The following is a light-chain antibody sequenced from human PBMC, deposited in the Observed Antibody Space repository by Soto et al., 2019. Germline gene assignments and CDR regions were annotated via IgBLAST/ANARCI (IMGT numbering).Light chain of an antibody. CDR3: AAWDDSLNGYV. CDR1: SSNFGSNT. V-gene: IGLV1-44*01. CDR2: SNN. J-gene: IGLJ1*01. Sequence: QSVLTQPPSASGTHGQRVTISCSGSSSNFGSNTVHWYQQLPGTAPKLLIYSNNQRPSGFPDRFSGSKSGTSASLAISGLQSEDEADYYCAAWDDSLNGYVFGTGTKLTVL.